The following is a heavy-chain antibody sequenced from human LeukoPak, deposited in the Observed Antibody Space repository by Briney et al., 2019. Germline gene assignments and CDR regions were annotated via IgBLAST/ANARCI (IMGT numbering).Heavy chain of an antibody. V-gene: IGHV3-33*01. J-gene: IGHJ3*02. CDR2: IWYDGSNK. CDR1: GFTFSSYG. Sequence: GRSLRLPCAASGFTFSSYGMHWVRQAPGKGLEWVAVIWYDGSNKYYADSVKGRFTISRDNSKNTLYLQMNSLRAEDTAVYYCALTGSTARVTSDAFDIWGQGTMVTVSS. CDR3: ALTGSTARVTSDAFDI. D-gene: IGHD5-18*01.